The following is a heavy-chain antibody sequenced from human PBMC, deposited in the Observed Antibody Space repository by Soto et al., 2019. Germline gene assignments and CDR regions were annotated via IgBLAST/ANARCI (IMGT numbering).Heavy chain of an antibody. CDR3: ARLGDQPLSDYYHYGMDV. Sequence: GESLKISCKGSGYSFTSYWIGWVRQMPGKGLEWMGIVYPGDSDTRYSPSFQGQVTISADKSISTAYLQWSSLKASDTAMYYCARLGDQPLSDYYHYGMDVWGQGSTVTVSS. D-gene: IGHD1-26*01. J-gene: IGHJ6*02. V-gene: IGHV5-51*01. CDR2: VYPGDSDT. CDR1: GYSFTSYW.